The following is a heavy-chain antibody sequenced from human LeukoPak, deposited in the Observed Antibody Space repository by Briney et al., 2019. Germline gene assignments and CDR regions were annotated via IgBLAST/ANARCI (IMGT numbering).Heavy chain of an antibody. CDR2: IYYSGST. V-gene: IGHV4-59*08. J-gene: IGHJ3*02. CDR1: GGSISSYY. Sequence: PSETLSLTCTVSGGSISSYYWSWIRQPPGKGLEWIGYIYYSGSTNYNPSLKSRVTISVDTSKNQFSLKLSSVTAADTAVYYCARRLGGNDAFDIWGQGTMVTVSS. CDR3: ARRLGGNDAFDI. D-gene: IGHD2-15*01.